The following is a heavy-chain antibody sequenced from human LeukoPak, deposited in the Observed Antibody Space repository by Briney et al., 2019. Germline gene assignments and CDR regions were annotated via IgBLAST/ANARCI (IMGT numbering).Heavy chain of an antibody. D-gene: IGHD6-13*01. CDR3: ARHGSSWYEKDYFDY. CDR1: GRSISSYY. CDR2: IYYSGST. V-gene: IGHV4-59*08. J-gene: IGHJ4*02. Sequence: SETLSLTCTVSGRSISSYYWSWIRQPPGKGLEWIGYIYYSGSTNYNPSLKSRVTISVDTSKNQFSLKLSSVTAADTALYYCARHGSSWYEKDYFDYWGQGTLVTVSS.